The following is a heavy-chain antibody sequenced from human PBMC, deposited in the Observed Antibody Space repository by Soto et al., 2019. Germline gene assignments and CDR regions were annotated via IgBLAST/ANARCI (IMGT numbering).Heavy chain of an antibody. V-gene: IGHV3-33*01. CDR2: IWYDGSNK. CDR1: GFTFSSYG. Sequence: QVQLVESGGGVVQPGRSLRLSCAASGFTFSSYGMHWVRQAPGKGLEWVAVIWYDGSNKYYADSVKGRFTISRDNSKNTLYLQMNSLRAEDTAVYYCARYLGPEGFDPWGQGTLVTVSS. J-gene: IGHJ5*02. CDR3: ARYLGPEGFDP.